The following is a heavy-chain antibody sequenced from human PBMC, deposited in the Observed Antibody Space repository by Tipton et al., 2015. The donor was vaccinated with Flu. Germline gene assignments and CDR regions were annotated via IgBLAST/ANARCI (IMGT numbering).Heavy chain of an antibody. D-gene: IGHD3-22*01. CDR3: SRDSRTRNSSGSPY. CDR1: GRSLSSSSFY. V-gene: IGHV4-39*06. J-gene: IGHJ4*02. Sequence: TLSLTCTVSGRSLSSSSFYWGWIRQPQGKGLEWIGRIHYSGSTYYNPSLKSRVTISVDTSKNQFPLKLSSVTPADTAVYYCSRDSRTRNSSGSPYWAQGTLVTVSS. CDR2: IHYSGST.